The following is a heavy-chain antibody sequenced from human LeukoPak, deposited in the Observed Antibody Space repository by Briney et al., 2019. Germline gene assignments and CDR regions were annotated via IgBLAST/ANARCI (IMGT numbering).Heavy chain of an antibody. Sequence: GGSLRLSCAAPGFTFSSYSMNWVRQAPGKGLEWVSSISRSSTYIYYADSVKGRFTISRDDAKNSLYLQMDSLRVEDTAVYYCAREGWDLNALDIWGQGTMVTVSP. V-gene: IGHV3-21*01. CDR2: ISRSSTYI. CDR3: AREGWDLNALDI. J-gene: IGHJ3*02. D-gene: IGHD1-26*01. CDR1: GFTFSSYS.